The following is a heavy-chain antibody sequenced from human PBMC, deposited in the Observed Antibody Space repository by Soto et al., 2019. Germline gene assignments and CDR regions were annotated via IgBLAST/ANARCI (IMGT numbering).Heavy chain of an antibody. Sequence: EVQLVESGGGLVKPGGSLRLSCAASGFTFSTYNMNWVRQAPGKGLEWVSSISSSSSYIYYADSVKGRFTISRDNAKNSLYLQMNSLRAEDTAVYYCASTRREGYNNYYYSYGMDVWGQVTTVTVSS. CDR1: GFTFSTYN. D-gene: IGHD5-12*01. J-gene: IGHJ6*02. CDR3: ASTRREGYNNYYYSYGMDV. V-gene: IGHV3-21*01. CDR2: ISSSSSYI.